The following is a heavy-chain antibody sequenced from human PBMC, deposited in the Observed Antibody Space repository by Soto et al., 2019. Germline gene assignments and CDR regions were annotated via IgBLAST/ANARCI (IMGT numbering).Heavy chain of an antibody. CDR3: AKEGPITNWYFDY. V-gene: IGHV3-30*18. J-gene: IGHJ4*02. CDR2: ISYDGNVA. Sequence: QVQLVESEGGVVQPGRSLRLSCTASGFTFSNYGMHWVRQAPVKGLEWVTVISYDGNVAYYADYVKGRFTRSRDNSKNTLYLQMNSLRTEDQAVYYCAKEGPITNWYFDYWGQGTLVTVSS. CDR1: GFTFSNYG. D-gene: IGHD1-1*01.